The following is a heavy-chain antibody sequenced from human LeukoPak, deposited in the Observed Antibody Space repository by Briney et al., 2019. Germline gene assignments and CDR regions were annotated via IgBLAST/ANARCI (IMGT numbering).Heavy chain of an antibody. J-gene: IGHJ4*02. CDR2: INPSGGST. Sequence: ASVKVSCKASGYTFTNYAMNWVRQAPGQGLEWMGIINPSGGSTSYAQKFQGRVTMTRDMSTSTVYMELSSLRSEDTAVYYCARDTGENDYYFDYWGQGTLVTVSS. CDR3: ARDTGENDYYFDY. V-gene: IGHV1-46*01. CDR1: GYTFTNYA. D-gene: IGHD7-27*01.